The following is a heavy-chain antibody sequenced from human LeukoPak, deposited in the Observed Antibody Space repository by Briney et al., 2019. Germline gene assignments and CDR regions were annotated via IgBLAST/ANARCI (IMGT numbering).Heavy chain of an antibody. V-gene: IGHV4-4*07. CDR2: IYTSGST. CDR1: GGSISSYY. J-gene: IGHJ4*02. Sequence: KASETLSLTCTVSGGSISSYYWSWIRQPAGKGLEWIGRIYTSGSTYYNPSLKSRVTISVDTSKNQFSLKLSSVTAADTAVYYCASYRYYYDSSGYPVDYWGQGTLVTVSS. D-gene: IGHD3-22*01. CDR3: ASYRYYYDSSGYPVDY.